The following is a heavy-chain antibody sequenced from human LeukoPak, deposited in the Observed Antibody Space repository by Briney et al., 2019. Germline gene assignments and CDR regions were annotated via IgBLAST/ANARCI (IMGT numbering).Heavy chain of an antibody. CDR2: INYDGVI. J-gene: IGHJ2*01. V-gene: IGHV4-34*01. Sequence: SSETLSLTCAVYGAPFSHYYWTWIRQPPGKGREWIGEINYDGVIKYNTSLKSRATMPQDKSKRQSPLNWPSVTAADTAVYYCVRTRETYYDIVTGCWYFDLWGHGTLVTVS. D-gene: IGHD3-9*01. CDR1: GAPFSHYY. CDR3: VRTRETYYDIVTGCWYFDL.